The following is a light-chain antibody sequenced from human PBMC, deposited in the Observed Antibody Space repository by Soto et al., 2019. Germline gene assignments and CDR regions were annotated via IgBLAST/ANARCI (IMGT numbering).Light chain of an antibody. V-gene: IGKV3-20*01. CDR1: QTVSSSY. CDR3: QQSGT. J-gene: IGKJ1*01. CDR2: DAS. Sequence: EIVLTQSPGTLSLSPGERATLSCRASQTVSSSYLAWYQHKPGQAPRLLIYDASKRALGIPDRFSGSGSGTDFTLTNTRLEPEDFAVYSCQQSGTFGQGTKVEI.